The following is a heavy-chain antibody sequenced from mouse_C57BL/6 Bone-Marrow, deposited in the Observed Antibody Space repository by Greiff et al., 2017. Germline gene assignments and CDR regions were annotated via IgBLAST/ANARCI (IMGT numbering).Heavy chain of an antibody. CDR2: IWSGGST. Sequence: VKLVESGPGLVQPSQSLSITCTVSGFSLTSYGVHWVRQPPGKGLEWLGVIWSGGSTDYNAAFISRLSISKDNSKSQVFFKMNSLQADDTAIYYCAKRDGSYAMDYWGQGTSVTVSS. D-gene: IGHD2-3*01. V-gene: IGHV2-4*01. CDR3: AKRDGSYAMDY. J-gene: IGHJ4*01. CDR1: GFSLTSYG.